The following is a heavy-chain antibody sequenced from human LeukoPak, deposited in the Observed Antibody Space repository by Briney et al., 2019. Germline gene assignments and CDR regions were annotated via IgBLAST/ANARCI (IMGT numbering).Heavy chain of an antibody. CDR1: GFTFDDYA. CDR3: AKDMSDSSSWYFDY. CDR2: ISWNSGSI. D-gene: IGHD6-13*01. V-gene: IGHV3-9*01. J-gene: IGHJ4*02. Sequence: GGSLRLSCAASGFTFDDYAMHWVRQAPGKGLEWVSGISWNSGSIGYADSVKGRFTISRDNAKNSLYLQMNSLRAEDTALYYCAKDMSDSSSWYFDYWGQGTLVTVSS.